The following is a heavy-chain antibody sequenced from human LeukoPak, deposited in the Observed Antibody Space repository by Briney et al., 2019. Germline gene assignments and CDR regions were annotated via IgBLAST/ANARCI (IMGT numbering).Heavy chain of an antibody. J-gene: IGHJ4*02. V-gene: IGHV3-66*01. CDR2: IYSGGST. Sequence: GGSLRLSCAASGFTVSSNYMSWVRQAPGKGLEWVSVIYSGGSTYYADSVKGRFTISRDNSKNTLYLQMNSLRAEDTAVYYCARAKKYYDILTGRPYNYYFDYWGQGTLVTVSS. CDR1: GFTVSSNY. D-gene: IGHD3-9*01. CDR3: ARAKKYYDILTGRPYNYYFDY.